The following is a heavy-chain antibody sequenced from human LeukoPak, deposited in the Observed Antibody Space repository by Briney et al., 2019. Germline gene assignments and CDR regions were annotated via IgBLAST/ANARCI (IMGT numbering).Heavy chain of an antibody. V-gene: IGHV3-23*01. D-gene: IGHD3-10*01. Sequence: GGSLRLSCAASGFTFSTYAMGWVRQAPGKGLEWVSAISGSGGSTYYADSVKGRFTISRDNSKNTLYLQMNSLRAEDTAVYYCAKDRVTMVRGVIINLRSGYFDYWGQGTLVTVSS. CDR3: AKDRVTMVRGVIINLRSGYFDY. J-gene: IGHJ4*02. CDR2: ISGSGGST. CDR1: GFTFSTYA.